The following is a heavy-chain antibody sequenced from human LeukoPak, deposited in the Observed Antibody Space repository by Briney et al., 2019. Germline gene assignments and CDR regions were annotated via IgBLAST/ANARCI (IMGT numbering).Heavy chain of an antibody. CDR2: ISAYNGNT. D-gene: IGHD3-22*01. CDR3: ARGSRRHYDGSGYYFGEFDY. CDR1: GYTFTSYG. Sequence: ASVKVSCKASGYTFTSYGISWVRQAPGQGLEWMGWISAYNGNTNYAQKLQGRVTMTTDTSTSTAYMELRSLRSDDTAVYYCARGSRRHYDGSGYYFGEFDYWGQGILVTVSS. J-gene: IGHJ4*02. V-gene: IGHV1-18*04.